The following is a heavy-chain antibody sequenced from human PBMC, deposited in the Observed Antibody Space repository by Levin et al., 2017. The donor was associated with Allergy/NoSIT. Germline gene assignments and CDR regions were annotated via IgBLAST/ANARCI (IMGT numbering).Heavy chain of an antibody. Sequence: ASVKVSCKVSGVTVTELSMHWVRQSPGKGLEWMGGHDPEDDEIIYAQNLQGRVSMTEDTSTDTAYMELSSLRSEDTAVYYCATLPNDERQLWSYYFDSWGQGTLVTVSS. V-gene: IGHV1-24*01. J-gene: IGHJ4*02. CDR2: HDPEDDEI. CDR1: GVTVTELS. CDR3: ATLPNDERQLWSYYFDS. D-gene: IGHD5-18*01.